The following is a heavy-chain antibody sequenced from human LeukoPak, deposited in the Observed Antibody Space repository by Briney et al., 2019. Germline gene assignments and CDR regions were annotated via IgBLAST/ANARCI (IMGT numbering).Heavy chain of an antibody. Sequence: ASVKVSCKASGGTFSSYAISWVRQAPGQGLEWMGGIIPIFGTANYAQKFQGRVTITTDESTSTAYMELSSLRSEDTAVYYCARASQLPQDYYYYMDVWGKGTTVTVSS. D-gene: IGHD2-2*01. CDR1: GGTFSSYA. V-gene: IGHV1-69*05. CDR3: ARASQLPQDYYYYMDV. J-gene: IGHJ6*03. CDR2: IIPIFGTA.